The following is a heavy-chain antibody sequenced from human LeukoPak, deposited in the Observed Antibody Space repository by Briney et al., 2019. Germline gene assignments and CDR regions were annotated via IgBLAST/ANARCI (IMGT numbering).Heavy chain of an antibody. D-gene: IGHD3-3*01. CDR1: GFTFSSYT. CDR3: AKGSVVYYDFWSGSYSDY. V-gene: IGHV3-23*01. J-gene: IGHJ4*02. CDR2: IANSGETT. Sequence: GGSLRLSCAASGFTFSSYTMNWVRQAPGKGLEWVSVIANSGETTHYADSVKGRFTISRDNSKNTLYLQMDSLRAEDTAIYYCAKGSVVYYDFWSGSYSDYWGQGTLVTVSS.